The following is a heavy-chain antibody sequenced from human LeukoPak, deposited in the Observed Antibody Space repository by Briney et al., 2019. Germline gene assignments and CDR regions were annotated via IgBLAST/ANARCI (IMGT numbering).Heavy chain of an antibody. CDR1: GGSFGNYY. Sequence: SETLSLTCTVSGGSFGNYYWSWIRQPPGKGLEWIGYIYDSGTTNYNPSLKSRVTISVDTATNRFSLKLRSVTAADTAVYYCARDFSAAFDIWGQGTMVTVSS. CDR2: IYDSGTT. J-gene: IGHJ3*02. V-gene: IGHV4-59*01. CDR3: ARDFSAAFDI. D-gene: IGHD2/OR15-2a*01.